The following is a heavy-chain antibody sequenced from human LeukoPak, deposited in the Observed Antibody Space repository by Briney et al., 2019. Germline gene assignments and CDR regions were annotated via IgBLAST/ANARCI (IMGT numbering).Heavy chain of an antibody. V-gene: IGHV1-46*01. CDR3: ARVHDSDWYFDY. J-gene: IGHJ4*02. D-gene: IGHD6-19*01. Sequence: ASVKVSCKASGYSFTTYYLHWVRQAPGQGLEWMGIIKPSGGSTSYAQKFQDRVTMTRDTSTSTVYMELSSLRSEDTAVYYCARVHDSDWYFDYWGQGTLVPVSS. CDR1: GYSFTTYY. CDR2: IKPSGGST.